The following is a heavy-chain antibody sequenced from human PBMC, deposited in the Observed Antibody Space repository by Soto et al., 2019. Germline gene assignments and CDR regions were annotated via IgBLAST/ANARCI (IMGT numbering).Heavy chain of an antibody. D-gene: IGHD2-21*01. CDR1: GFTFNTYD. Sequence: EVQLVESGGGLVKPGGSLRLSCAASGFTFNTYDMNWVRQAPGKGLEWVSSITTSSAYIYYAHSLKGRITISRDNAKNSLFLQMNSVRAEDTAVYYCVRSGTARLLRHSWFDTWGQGTLVTVSS. J-gene: IGHJ5*02. CDR3: VRSGTARLLRHSWFDT. V-gene: IGHV3-21*01. CDR2: ITTSSAYI.